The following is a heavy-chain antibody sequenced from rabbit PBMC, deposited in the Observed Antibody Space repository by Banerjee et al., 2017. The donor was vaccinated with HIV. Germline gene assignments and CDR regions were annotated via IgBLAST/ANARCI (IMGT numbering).Heavy chain of an antibody. V-gene: IGHV1S40*01. CDR2: IYAASDTT. CDR3: ARIYVGYNGYDYGNL. J-gene: IGHJ4*01. CDR1: GFPFSNKAV. Sequence: QSLEESGGGLVKPEGSLTLTCKASGFPFSNKAVMCWVRQAPGKGLEWIAYIYAASDTTYYASWAKGRFTISKTSSTTVTLQMTSLTAADTATYFCARIYVGYNGYDYGNLWGQGTLVTVS. D-gene: IGHD6-1*01.